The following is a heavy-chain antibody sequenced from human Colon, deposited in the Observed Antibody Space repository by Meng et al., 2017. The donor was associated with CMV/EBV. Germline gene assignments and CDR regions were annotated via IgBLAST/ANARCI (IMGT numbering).Heavy chain of an antibody. D-gene: IGHD2-2*01. CDR1: GFTFKVYT. Sequence: CAAFGFTFKVYTMQLVRQAPGKGLDWIASISGCNDFIYYADSVEGRFTISRDNAKNSLHLQMNSLRAEDTAVYYCARLGGVPAALLLWGQGTTVTVSS. CDR3: ARLGGVPAALLL. CDR2: ISGCNDFI. V-gene: IGHV3-21*01. J-gene: IGHJ6*02.